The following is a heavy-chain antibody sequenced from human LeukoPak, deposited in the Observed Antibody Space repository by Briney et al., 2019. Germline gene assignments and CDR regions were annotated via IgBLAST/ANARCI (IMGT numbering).Heavy chain of an antibody. V-gene: IGHV1-46*01. CDR3: ARDGVEYSSSWSSFDY. CDR1: GYTFTSYY. CDR2: INPSGGST. J-gene: IGHJ4*02. D-gene: IGHD6-13*01. Sequence: ASVKVSCKASGYTFTSYYMHWVRQAPGQGLEWMGIINPSGGSTSYAQKFQGRVTMTRDTSTSTVYMELSSLRSEDTAVYYCARDGVEYSSSWSSFDYWGQGTLVTVSS.